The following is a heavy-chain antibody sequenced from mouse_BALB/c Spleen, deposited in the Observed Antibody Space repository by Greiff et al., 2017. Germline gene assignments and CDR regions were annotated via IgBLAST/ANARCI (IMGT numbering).Heavy chain of an antibody. J-gene: IGHJ2*01. CDR2: ISYSGST. CDR3: ARTEVYYFDY. CDR1: GYSITSDYA. Sequence: EVKLQESGPGLVKPSQSLSLTCTVTGYSITSDYAWNWIRQFPGNKLEWMGYISYSGSTSYNPSLKSRISITRDTSKNQFFLQLNSVTTEDTATYYCARTEVYYFDYWGQGTTLTVSS. V-gene: IGHV3-2*02. D-gene: IGHD1-3*01.